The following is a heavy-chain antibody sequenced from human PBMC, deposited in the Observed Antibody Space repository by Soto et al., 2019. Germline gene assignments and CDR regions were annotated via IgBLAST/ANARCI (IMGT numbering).Heavy chain of an antibody. J-gene: IGHJ6*02. V-gene: IGHV3-23*01. D-gene: IGHD2-15*01. Sequence: GGSLRLSCAASGFSFNTYAMSCVRQAPGQGLEWVSTISDSGGDTYYAGSVKGRFTISRDNSMNSLYLQMNSLRAEDTAVYYCAQGRGCSGRSCYYSFSYYYGMDVWGQGTTVTVSS. CDR2: ISDSGGDT. CDR1: GFSFNTYA. CDR3: AQGRGCSGRSCYYSFSYYYGMDV.